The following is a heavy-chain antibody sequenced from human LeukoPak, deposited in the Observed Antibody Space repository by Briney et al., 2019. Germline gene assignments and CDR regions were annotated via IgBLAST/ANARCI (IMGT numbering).Heavy chain of an antibody. V-gene: IGHV3-NL1*01. D-gene: IGHD5-18*01. CDR1: GFTFSYYG. Sequence: HPGGSLRLSCAASGFTFSYYGFHWVHQAPGKGLEWVSVIYTGGSTYYADSVKGRFTISRDISKNTLYLQMDSLRVDDTAVYYCARHRYGDYFDYWGPGTLVTVSS. J-gene: IGHJ4*02. CDR2: IYTGGST. CDR3: ARHRYGDYFDY.